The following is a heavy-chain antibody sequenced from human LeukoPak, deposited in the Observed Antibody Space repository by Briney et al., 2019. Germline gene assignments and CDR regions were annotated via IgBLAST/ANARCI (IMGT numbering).Heavy chain of an antibody. CDR1: GFTFGNYA. CDR3: FSRCHSASWQRFIDY. V-gene: IGHV3-23*01. CDR2: ISGSGIST. J-gene: IGHJ4*02. D-gene: IGHD2-2*01. Sequence: GGSWRLSCAASGFTFGNYAMSWVRQAPGKGLEWVSAISGSGISTYYADSVKGRFTISRDNSKNTLYLQMDSLRAEDTAVYYCFSRCHSASWQRFIDYWGEGTLATVSS.